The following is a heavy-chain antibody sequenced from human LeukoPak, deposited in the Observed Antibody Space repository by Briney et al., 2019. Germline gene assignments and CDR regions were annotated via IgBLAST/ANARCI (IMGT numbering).Heavy chain of an antibody. V-gene: IGHV4-4*02. CDR3: AREGQGTMVRDGMDV. CDR2: IYHSGST. D-gene: IGHD3-10*01. CDR1: SGSISSSNW. J-gene: IGHJ6*04. Sequence: PSQTLSLTCAVSSGSISSSNWWSWVRQPPGKGLEWVGEIYHSGSTNYNPSLKSRVTISVDKSKNQFSLKLSSVTAADTAVYYCAREGQGTMVRDGMDVWGKGTTVTVSS.